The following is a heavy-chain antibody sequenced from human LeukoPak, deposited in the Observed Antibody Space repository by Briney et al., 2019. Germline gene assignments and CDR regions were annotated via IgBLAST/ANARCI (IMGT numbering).Heavy chain of an antibody. J-gene: IGHJ4*02. Sequence: GGSLRLSCAASGFTLSSYWMNWVRQAPGKGLEWVANIKQDGGEKYYIDSVKGRFTISRDNAKNSLYLQMTSLRAEDTAVYYCARWAGGYFDYWGQGTLVTVSS. V-gene: IGHV3-7*01. CDR2: IKQDGGEK. CDR1: GFTLSSYW. CDR3: ARWAGGYFDY. D-gene: IGHD4-23*01.